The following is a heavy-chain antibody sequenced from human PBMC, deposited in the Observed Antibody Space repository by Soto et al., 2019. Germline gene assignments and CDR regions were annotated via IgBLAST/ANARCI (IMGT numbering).Heavy chain of an antibody. V-gene: IGHV3-73*01. CDR3: TRSPGAGYYFDY. Sequence: PGGSLRLSCAASGFTFSGSAMHWVRQASGKGLEWVGRIRSKANSYATAYAASVKGRFTISRGDSKNTAYLQMNSLKTEDTAVYYCTRSPGAGYYFDYWGQGTLVTVSS. CDR2: IRSKANSYAT. CDR1: GFTFSGSA. J-gene: IGHJ4*02.